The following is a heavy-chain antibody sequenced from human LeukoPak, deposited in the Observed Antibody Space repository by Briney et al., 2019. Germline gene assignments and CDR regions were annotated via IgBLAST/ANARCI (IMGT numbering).Heavy chain of an antibody. CDR2: IYYSGST. CDR1: GGSIHSYY. Sequence: SETLSLTCTVSGGSIHSYYWSCIRQPPGKGLEWIGYIYYSGSTNYNPSLKSRVTISVDTSKNQFSLKLSSVTAADTAFYYCARFSSDAFDIWGQGTMVTVSS. V-gene: IGHV4-59*01. CDR3: ARFSSDAFDI. J-gene: IGHJ3*02.